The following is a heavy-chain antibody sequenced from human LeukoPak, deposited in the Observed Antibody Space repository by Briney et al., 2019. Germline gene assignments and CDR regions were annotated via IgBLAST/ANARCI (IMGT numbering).Heavy chain of an antibody. Sequence: GGSLRLSCVASGFTFSNHWMHWVRQAPGKGLVWVSHINDGGSGTGYADSVKSRFTISRDNAKNTLYLQMNSLRADDTAVYYCARDSSYGMDVWGQGTTVTVSS. V-gene: IGHV3-74*01. CDR1: GFTFSNHW. J-gene: IGHJ6*02. CDR2: INDGGSGT. CDR3: ARDSSYGMDV.